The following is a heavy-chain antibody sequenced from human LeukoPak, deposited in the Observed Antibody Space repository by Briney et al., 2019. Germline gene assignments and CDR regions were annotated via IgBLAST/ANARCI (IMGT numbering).Heavy chain of an antibody. CDR1: GFTVSSNC. CDR3: ARSPPLYYGSGSYHLDY. Sequence: GGSLRLSCAASGFTVSSNCMSWVRQAPGKGLEWVSVIYSGGSTYYADSVKGRFTISRDNSKNTLYLQMNSLRAEDTAVYYCARSPPLYYGSGSYHLDYWGQGTLVTVSS. D-gene: IGHD3-10*01. J-gene: IGHJ4*02. V-gene: IGHV3-53*01. CDR2: IYSGGST.